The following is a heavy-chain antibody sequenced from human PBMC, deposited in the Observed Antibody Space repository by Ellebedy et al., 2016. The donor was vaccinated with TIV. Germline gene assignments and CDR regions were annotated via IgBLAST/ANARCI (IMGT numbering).Heavy chain of an antibody. J-gene: IGHJ3*02. D-gene: IGHD4-17*01. CDR2: INQDGSQK. V-gene: IGHV3-7*01. Sequence: GGSLRLSCAASGFSFRSYWMSWVRQAPGKGLEWVANINQDGSQKYYVDSVKGRFTISRDNAKNSLYLQMKSLRIEDTAVYYCARDGSYGDYRSPTHAFEIWGQGTTVTVSS. CDR3: ARDGSYGDYRSPTHAFEI. CDR1: GFSFRSYW.